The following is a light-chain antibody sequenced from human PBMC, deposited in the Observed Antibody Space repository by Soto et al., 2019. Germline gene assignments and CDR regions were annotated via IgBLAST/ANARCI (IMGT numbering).Light chain of an antibody. J-gene: IGLJ2*01. CDR1: SSDVGGYNY. V-gene: IGLV2-14*01. CDR3: SSYTSSSTPVV. CDR2: EVS. Sequence: QSALTQPASVSGSPGQSITISCTGTSSDVGGYNYVSWYQQHPGKAPKLMIYEVSTRPSGVSNRFSGSKSGNTASLTISGLQAEDEADYYGSSYTSSSTPVVFGGGTELTV.